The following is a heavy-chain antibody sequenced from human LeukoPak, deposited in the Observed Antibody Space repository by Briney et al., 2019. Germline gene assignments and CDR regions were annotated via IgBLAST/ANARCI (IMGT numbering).Heavy chain of an antibody. D-gene: IGHD1-26*01. CDR1: GDSIFSNY. CDR2: IYDSGNT. V-gene: IGHV4-59*12. J-gene: IGHJ4*02. Sequence: SETLSLTCTVSGDSIFSNYWNWIRQPPGKGLEWIGYIYDSGNTKYNPSLKSRVTISVDTSKTQFSLKLTSVTAADTAVYYCATIRSRKWGFDYWGQGTLVTVSS. CDR3: ATIRSRKWGFDY.